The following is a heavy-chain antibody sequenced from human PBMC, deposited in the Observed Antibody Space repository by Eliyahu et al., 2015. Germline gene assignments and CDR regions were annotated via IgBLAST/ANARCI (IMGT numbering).Heavy chain of an antibody. Sequence: QVQLVESGGGVVQPGKSLRLSCAASGFTFSSYAMHWVRQAPGKGLEWVAVISYDGSNXYYADSVKGRFTISRDNSKNTLYLQMNSLRAEDTAVYYCARGVVRYYSDYWGQGTLVTVSS. V-gene: IGHV3-30-3*01. CDR2: ISYDGSNX. D-gene: IGHD3-10*01. CDR3: ARGVVRYYSDY. CDR1: GFTFSSYA. J-gene: IGHJ4*02.